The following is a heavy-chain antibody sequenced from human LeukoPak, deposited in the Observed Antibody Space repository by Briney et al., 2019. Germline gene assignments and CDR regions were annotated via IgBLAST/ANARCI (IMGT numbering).Heavy chain of an antibody. D-gene: IGHD2-15*01. CDR2: INPNSGGT. CDR3: ASGNCSGGSCYDWFDP. Sequence: GASVKVSCTASGYTFTGYYMHWVRQAPGPGLEWMGWINPNSGGTNYAQKFQGRVTMTRDTSISTAYMELSRLRSDDTAVYYCASGNCSGGSCYDWFDPWGQGTLVTVSS. J-gene: IGHJ5*02. CDR1: GYTFTGYY. V-gene: IGHV1-2*02.